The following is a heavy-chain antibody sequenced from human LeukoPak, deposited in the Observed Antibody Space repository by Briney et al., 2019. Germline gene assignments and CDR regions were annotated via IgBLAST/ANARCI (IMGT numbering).Heavy chain of an antibody. CDR3: ARDRVVAARGYYYYGMDV. Sequence: SETLSLTCTASGGSISSGSYYWSWIRQPAGKGLEWIGRIYTSGSTNYNPSLKSRVTISVDTSKNQFSLKLSSVTAADTAVYYCARDRVVAARGYYYYGMDVWGQGTTVTVSS. CDR2: IYTSGST. J-gene: IGHJ6*02. V-gene: IGHV4-61*02. D-gene: IGHD2-15*01. CDR1: GGSISSGSYY.